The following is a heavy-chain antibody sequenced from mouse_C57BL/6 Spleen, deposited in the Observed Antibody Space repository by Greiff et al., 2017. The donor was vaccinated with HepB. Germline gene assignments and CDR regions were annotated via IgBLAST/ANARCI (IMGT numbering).Heavy chain of an antibody. Sequence: QVQLQQSGPELVKPGASVKISCKASGYTFTDYYINWVKQRPGQGLEWIGWIFPGSGSTYYNEKFKGKATLTVDKSSSTAYMLLSSLTSEDSAVYFCARSNGNYGSSYEGAWFAYWGQGTLVTVSA. CDR1: GYTFTDYY. J-gene: IGHJ3*01. D-gene: IGHD1-1*01. V-gene: IGHV1-75*01. CDR3: ARSNGNYGSSYEGAWFAY. CDR2: IFPGSGST.